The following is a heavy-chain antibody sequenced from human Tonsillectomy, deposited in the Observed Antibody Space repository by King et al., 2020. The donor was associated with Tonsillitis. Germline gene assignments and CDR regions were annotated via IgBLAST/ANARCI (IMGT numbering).Heavy chain of an antibody. J-gene: IGHJ4*02. CDR2: ISAYNGNT. CDR3: ARDLMVRGVIIQEAFDY. D-gene: IGHD3-10*01. CDR1: GYTFTSYG. V-gene: IGHV1-18*01. Sequence: QLVQSGAEVKKPGASVKVSCKASGYTFTSYGFIWVRQAPGQGLEWMGWISAYNGNTIFSQILQGRGTMTTDTSPSTAYMELRSLRSDDTAVYYCARDLMVRGVIIQEAFDYWGQGTLVTVSS.